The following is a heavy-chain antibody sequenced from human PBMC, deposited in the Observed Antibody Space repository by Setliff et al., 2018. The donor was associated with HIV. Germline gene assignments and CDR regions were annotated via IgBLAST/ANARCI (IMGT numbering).Heavy chain of an antibody. V-gene: IGHV4-61*01. J-gene: IGHJ4*02. D-gene: IGHD3-10*01. CDR1: GASVTNVLYY. Sequence: KPSETLSLTCTVSGASVTNVLYYWSWIRQPPGKGLEWIGYIYYSGSTNCNPSLKSRVTISVDTSKNQFSLRVKSVTAGDTSLYFCARRRGPMVRGVDPAPSFFFDYWGQGTPVTVSS. CDR2: IYYSGST. CDR3: ARRRGPMVRGVDPAPSFFFDY.